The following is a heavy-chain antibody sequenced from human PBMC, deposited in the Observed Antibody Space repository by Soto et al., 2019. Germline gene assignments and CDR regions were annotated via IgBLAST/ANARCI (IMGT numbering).Heavy chain of an antibody. CDR2: IYYSGST. D-gene: IGHD3-10*01. CDR3: ARDTVTMVRGVIINGGGYYYYGMDV. Sequence: QVQLQESGPGLVKPSETLCLTCTVSGGSVSSGSYYWSWIRQPPGKGLEWIGYIYYSGSTNYNPSLKSRVTISVDTSKNQFSLKLSSVTAADTAVYYCARDTVTMVRGVIINGGGYYYYGMDVWGQGTTVTVSS. CDR1: GGSVSSGSYY. J-gene: IGHJ6*02. V-gene: IGHV4-61*01.